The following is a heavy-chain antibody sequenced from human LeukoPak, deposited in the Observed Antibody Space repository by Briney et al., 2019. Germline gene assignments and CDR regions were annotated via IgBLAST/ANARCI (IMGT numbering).Heavy chain of an antibody. CDR3: ANDQISMPDDY. Sequence: GGSLRLSCAASGFTFTNYWMSWVRQTPGKGLESVSSIGGSAGKTYYADSVKGRFTISRDGSNDTPYLQMNSLGAGDTALYYCANDQISMPDDYWGPGTLVTVSS. D-gene: IGHD2-2*01. CDR1: GFTFTNYW. J-gene: IGHJ4*02. V-gene: IGHV3-23*01. CDR2: IGGSAGKT.